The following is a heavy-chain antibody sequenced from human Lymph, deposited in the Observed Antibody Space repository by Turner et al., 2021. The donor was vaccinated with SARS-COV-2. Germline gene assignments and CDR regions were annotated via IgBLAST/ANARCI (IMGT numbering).Heavy chain of an antibody. D-gene: IGHD5-18*01. V-gene: IGHV4-39*01. Sequence: QVQLQESGPGLLKPSETLSLTCTVSVGSVSSSSYYCGWIRQPPGKGLEWIGNIYASGRTYYNPSLKSRVTISVDTSKNQFSLKLSSVTAADTAVYYCARQGWLRGYFDYWSQGTLVTVSS. CDR2: IYASGRT. J-gene: IGHJ4*02. CDR1: VGSVSSSSYY. CDR3: ARQGWLRGYFDY.